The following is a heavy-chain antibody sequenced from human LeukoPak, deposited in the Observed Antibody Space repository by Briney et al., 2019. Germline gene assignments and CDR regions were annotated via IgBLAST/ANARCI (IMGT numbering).Heavy chain of an antibody. V-gene: IGHV4-59*01. D-gene: IGHD2-21*02. Sequence: KSSETLSLTCTVSGGSISDYPWSWIRQPPGKGLEWIGYIYYSGTTNHNPSLKSRVTIPVATSNNQFSLRLTSVTAPDTAGYYCARYCEPPRFFVYWGQGTLVTVSS. CDR2: IYYSGTT. CDR3: ARYCEPPRFFVY. J-gene: IGHJ4*02. CDR1: GGSISDYP.